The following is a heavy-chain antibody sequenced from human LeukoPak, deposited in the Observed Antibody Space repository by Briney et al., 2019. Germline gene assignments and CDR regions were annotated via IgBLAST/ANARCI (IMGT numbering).Heavy chain of an antibody. CDR2: ISYDGSNK. Sequence: HPGRSLRLPCAASGFTFSSYAMHWVRQAPGKGLEWVAVISYDGSNKYYADSVKGRFTISRDNSKNTLYLQMNSLRAEDTAVYYCARAYYDILTGYYDYWGQGTLVTVSS. J-gene: IGHJ4*02. CDR1: GFTFSSYA. D-gene: IGHD3-9*01. CDR3: ARAYYDILTGYYDY. V-gene: IGHV3-30-3*01.